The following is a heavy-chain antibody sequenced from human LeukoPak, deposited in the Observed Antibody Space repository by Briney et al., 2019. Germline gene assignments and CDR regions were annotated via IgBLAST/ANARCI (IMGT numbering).Heavy chain of an antibody. CDR1: GFTFSSYG. Sequence: GGSLRLSCAASGFTFSSYGMYWVRQAPGKELEWVSTISGSGDGTNYADSVKGRFTISRDNSKNTLYLQMNSLRAEDTAVYHCAKYRAVSDQLDYWGQGTLVTVSS. CDR2: ISGSGDGT. D-gene: IGHD6-19*01. J-gene: IGHJ4*02. CDR3: AKYRAVSDQLDY. V-gene: IGHV3-23*01.